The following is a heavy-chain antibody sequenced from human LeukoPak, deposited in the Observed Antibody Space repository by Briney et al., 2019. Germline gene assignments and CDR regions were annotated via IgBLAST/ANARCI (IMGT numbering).Heavy chain of an antibody. V-gene: IGHV4-59*01. Sequence: SETLSLTCTVSGGSISSYYWSWIRQPPGKGLEWIGYIYYSGSTNYNPSLKSRVTISVDTSKNQFSLKLSSVTAADTAVYYCARVPDGNYFDYWGQGTLVTVSS. CDR3: ARVPDGNYFDY. J-gene: IGHJ4*02. CDR1: GGSISSYY. D-gene: IGHD1-14*01. CDR2: IYYSGST.